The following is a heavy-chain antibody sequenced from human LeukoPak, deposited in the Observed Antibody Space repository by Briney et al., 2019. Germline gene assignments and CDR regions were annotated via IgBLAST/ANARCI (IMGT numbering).Heavy chain of an antibody. V-gene: IGHV3-23*01. D-gene: IGHD1-1*01. CDR3: VKDGRAYVAYFDF. CDR1: GFTFSSYA. Sequence: GGSLRLSCAASGFTFSSYAMTWVRQAPGKGLEWVAGITIGATTYYADSVKGRFTISRDNSKDTLYLQMNSLRAEDTATYYCVKDGRAYVAYFDFWGQGTLVTVSS. J-gene: IGHJ4*02. CDR2: ITIGATT.